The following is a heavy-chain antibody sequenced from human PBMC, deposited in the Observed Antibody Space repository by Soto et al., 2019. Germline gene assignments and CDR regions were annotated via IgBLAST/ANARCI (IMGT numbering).Heavy chain of an antibody. CDR2: IKSKTDGGTT. Sequence: GGSLRLSCAASGFTFSNAWMSWGRQAPGKGLEWVGRIKSKTDGGTTDYAAPVKGRFTISRDDSKNTLYLQMNSLKTEDTAVYYCTTKDYGDYGGFDYWGQGTLVTVSS. V-gene: IGHV3-15*01. CDR3: TTKDYGDYGGFDY. D-gene: IGHD4-17*01. CDR1: GFTFSNAW. J-gene: IGHJ4*02.